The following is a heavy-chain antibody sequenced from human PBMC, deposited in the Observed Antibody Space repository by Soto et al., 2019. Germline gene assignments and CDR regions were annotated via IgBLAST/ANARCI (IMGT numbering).Heavy chain of an antibody. CDR1: GFTFSSYA. D-gene: IGHD3-22*01. J-gene: IGHJ4*02. CDR2: ISYDGTNK. CDR3: ARTDSSGYTIDY. V-gene: IGHV3-30-3*01. Sequence: QVQLVESGGGVVQPGRSLRLSCAASGFTFSSYAVHWVRQAPGKGLEWVAVISYDGTNKYYADSVKGRFTISRDNSKNTLYLQMNSLRAEGTAVYYCARTDSSGYTIDYWGQGTLVTVSS.